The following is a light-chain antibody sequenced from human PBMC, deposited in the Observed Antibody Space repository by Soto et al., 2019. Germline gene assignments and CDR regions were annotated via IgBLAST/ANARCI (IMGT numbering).Light chain of an antibody. CDR1: QSVSSNY. CDR3: QQYGSSHRT. J-gene: IGKJ1*01. V-gene: IGKV3-20*01. CDR2: GAS. Sequence: EIELTQCPATLSLSAVERPIRSGRTSQSVSSNYLAWYQQRPGQATRLIIYGASSRATGIPDRFSRSGSGTDFTLPISRLEPEDLAVYYCQQYGSSHRTFGQGSKVDIK.